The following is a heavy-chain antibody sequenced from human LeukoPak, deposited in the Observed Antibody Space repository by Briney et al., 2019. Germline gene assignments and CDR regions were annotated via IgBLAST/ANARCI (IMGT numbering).Heavy chain of an antibody. D-gene: IGHD1-1*01. Sequence: ASVTVSCKASGYSFTSYGISWVRQAPGQGLEWMGWISGYNGNTNYAQKLQGRVTVTTDTSTSTAYMELRSLRSDDTAVYYCARAWRTTVNYFDYWGQGTLVTLSS. CDR1: GYSFTSYG. V-gene: IGHV1-18*01. CDR3: ARAWRTTVNYFDY. J-gene: IGHJ4*02. CDR2: ISGYNGNT.